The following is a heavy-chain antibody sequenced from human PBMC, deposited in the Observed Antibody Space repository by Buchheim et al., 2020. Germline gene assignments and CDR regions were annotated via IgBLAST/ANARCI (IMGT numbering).Heavy chain of an antibody. CDR3: ARGRVVFGVVTKLRYYMDV. CDR2: INHSGST. D-gene: IGHD3-3*01. J-gene: IGHJ6*03. V-gene: IGHV4-34*01. CDR1: GGSFSGYY. Sequence: QVQLQQWGAGLLKPSETLSLTCAVYGGSFSGYYWSWIRQPPGKGLEWIGEINHSGSTNYNPSLKSRVTISVDTSKNQFSLKLSSVTAADTAVYYCARGRVVFGVVTKLRYYMDVWGKGTT.